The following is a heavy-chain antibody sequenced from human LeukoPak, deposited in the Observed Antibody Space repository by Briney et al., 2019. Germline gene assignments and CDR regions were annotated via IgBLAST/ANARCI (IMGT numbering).Heavy chain of an antibody. J-gene: IGHJ4*02. CDR2: ISAYNGNT. V-gene: IGHV1-18*01. Sequence: GASVKVSCKASGYTFTSYGISWVRQAPGQGLEWMGWISAYNGNTNYAQKLQGRVTMTTDTSTSTAYMELSSLRSEDTAVYYCARAMAVAMMYYFDYWGQGTLVTVSS. D-gene: IGHD5-12*01. CDR3: ARAMAVAMMYYFDY. CDR1: GYTFTSYG.